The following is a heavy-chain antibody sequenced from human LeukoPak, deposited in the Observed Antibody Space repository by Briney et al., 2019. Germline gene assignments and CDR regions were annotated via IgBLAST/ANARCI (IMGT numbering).Heavy chain of an antibody. CDR1: GITFSRFW. D-gene: IGHD5-24*01. CDR3: ANVGDVYNGALEI. J-gene: IGHJ3*02. V-gene: IGHV3-7*01. CDR2: IDQDGSEK. Sequence: GGSLRLSCAASGITFSRFWMSWVRQAPGKGLQWVANIDQDGSEKHYVDSVKGRFTISRDNAKNLLYLQMNSLRVDDTAVYYCANVGDVYNGALEIWGQGTTVTVSS.